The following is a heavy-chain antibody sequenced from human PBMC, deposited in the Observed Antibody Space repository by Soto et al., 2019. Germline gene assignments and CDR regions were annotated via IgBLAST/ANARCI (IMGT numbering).Heavy chain of an antibody. V-gene: IGHV1-18*01. Sequence: QVQLMQSGAEVKKPGASVKVTCKVSGYTFTSYGISWVRQAPGQGLEWMGWINTYTGNINYAQKLQGRVTMTTDTSTSTAYMELRSLRSDDTALYYCARERGGYKHFDYWGQGTLVTVSS. D-gene: IGHD1-26*01. J-gene: IGHJ4*02. CDR1: GYTFTSYG. CDR3: ARERGGYKHFDY. CDR2: INTYTGNI.